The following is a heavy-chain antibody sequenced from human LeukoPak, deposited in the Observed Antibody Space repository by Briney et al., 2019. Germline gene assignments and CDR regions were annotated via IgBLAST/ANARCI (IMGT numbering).Heavy chain of an antibody. CDR1: GLTIDDYA. CDR3: ARQVRGDGRGGFDP. D-gene: IGHD2-21*02. Sequence: PGGSLRLSCAASGLTIDDYAMHWVRQAPGKGLEWVSLISGDGGSTYYTDSVKGRFTISRDNSKNTLYLQMDSLRAEDTAVYHCARQVRGDGRGGFDPWGQGTLVTVSS. V-gene: IGHV3-43*02. CDR2: ISGDGGST. J-gene: IGHJ5*02.